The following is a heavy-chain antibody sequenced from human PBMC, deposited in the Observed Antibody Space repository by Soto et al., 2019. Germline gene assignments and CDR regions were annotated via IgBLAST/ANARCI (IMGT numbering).Heavy chain of an antibody. CDR3: VKAYYDFWGGYYKY. CDR2: ISSNGGST. D-gene: IGHD3-3*01. J-gene: IGHJ4*02. V-gene: IGHV3-64D*08. Sequence: GESLKISCSASGFTFSSYAMHWVRQATGKGLEYVSAISSNGGSTYYADSVKGRFTISKDNSKNILYLQMSSLRAEDTAVYYCVKAYYDFWGGYYKYWGQGTLVTVSS. CDR1: GFTFSSYA.